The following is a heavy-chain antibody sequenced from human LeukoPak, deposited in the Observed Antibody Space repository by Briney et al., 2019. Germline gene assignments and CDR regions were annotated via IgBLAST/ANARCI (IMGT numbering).Heavy chain of an antibody. Sequence: GGSLRLSCATSGFSFTSYWMHWVRQAPGKGLVWVSRIKSDGSNTGYADSVKGRFTISRDNAMDTLYLQTNSLRAEDTAVYYCTRSIAGQYYFDYWGQGTLVTVSS. CDR1: GFSFTSYW. CDR3: TRSIAGQYYFDY. D-gene: IGHD6-6*01. V-gene: IGHV3-74*01. J-gene: IGHJ4*02. CDR2: IKSDGSNT.